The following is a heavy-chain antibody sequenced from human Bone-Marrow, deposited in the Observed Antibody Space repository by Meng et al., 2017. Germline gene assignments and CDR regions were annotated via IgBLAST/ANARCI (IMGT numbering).Heavy chain of an antibody. J-gene: IGHJ4*02. D-gene: IGHD6-13*01. CDR1: GYNFPDYY. CDR3: ARDEDISAAGKLFGDY. CDR2: IDPKNGDT. V-gene: IGHV1-2*06. Sequence: QVQLVQYGAEVKKPWASVKVSCKPSGYNFPDYYIHWVRQAPGQGLEWMGRIDPKNGDTHYAQKFQGRVTMTGDTSISTAYMDLSRLRSDDTAVYYCARDEDISAAGKLFGDYWGQGTLVTVSS.